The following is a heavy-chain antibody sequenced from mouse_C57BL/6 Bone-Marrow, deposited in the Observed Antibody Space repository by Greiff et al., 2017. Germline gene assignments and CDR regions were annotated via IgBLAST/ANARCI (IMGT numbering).Heavy chain of an antibody. Sequence: QVQLQQSGPELVKPGASVKISCKASGYAFSSSWMNWVKQRPGKGLEWIGRIYPGDGDTNYNGKFKGKATLTADKSSSTAYMQLSSLTSEDSAVYFCATYYSNYVFYFDYWGQGTTLTVSS. CDR2: IYPGDGDT. D-gene: IGHD2-5*01. CDR1: GYAFSSSW. CDR3: ATYYSNYVFYFDY. V-gene: IGHV1-82*01. J-gene: IGHJ2*01.